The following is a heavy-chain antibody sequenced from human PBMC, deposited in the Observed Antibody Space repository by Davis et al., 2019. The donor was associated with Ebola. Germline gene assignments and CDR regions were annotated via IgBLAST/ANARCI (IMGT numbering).Heavy chain of an antibody. CDR2: IYYLGST. D-gene: IGHD1-26*01. V-gene: IGHV4-59*08. CDR3: ARHQYTGSTDR. J-gene: IGHJ5*02. CDR1: CGSISNYY. Sequence: SETLSLTCTVSCGSISNYYWSWVRQPPGESLQWIGYIYYLGSTNYNPSLKSRVTISVDTSRNQFSLKLTSVTAADTAVYFCARHQYTGSTDRWGQGTLVTVSS.